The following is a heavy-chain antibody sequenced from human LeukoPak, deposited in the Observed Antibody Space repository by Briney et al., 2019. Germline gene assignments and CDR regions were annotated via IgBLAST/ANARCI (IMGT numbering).Heavy chain of an antibody. V-gene: IGHV3-30*02. D-gene: IGHD3-3*02. J-gene: IGHJ4*02. CDR1: GFTFSSYG. Sequence: PGGSLRLSCAASGFTFSSYGMHWVRQAPGKGLEWVAFIRYDGSNKYYADSVKGRFTISRDNSKNTLYLQMNSLRAEDTAVYYCAKDSEAFLVSSHDYWGQGTLVTVSS. CDR3: AKDSEAFLVSSHDY. CDR2: IRYDGSNK.